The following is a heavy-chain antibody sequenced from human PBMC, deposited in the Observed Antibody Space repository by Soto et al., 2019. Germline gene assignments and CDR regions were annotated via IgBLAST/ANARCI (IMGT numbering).Heavy chain of an antibody. CDR2: ISWNSGSI. V-gene: IGHV3-9*01. J-gene: IGHJ4*02. Sequence: GGSLRLSCAASGFTFDDYAMHWVRQAPGKGLEWVSGISWNSGSIGYADSVKGRFTISRDNAKNSLYLQMNSLRAEDTALYYCAKDQTGYYSSATFDYWGQGTLVTVSS. CDR1: GFTFDDYA. CDR3: AKDQTGYYSSATFDY. D-gene: IGHD3-9*01.